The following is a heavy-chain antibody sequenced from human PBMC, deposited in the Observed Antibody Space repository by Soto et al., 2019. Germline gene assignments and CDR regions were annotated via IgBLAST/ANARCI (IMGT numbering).Heavy chain of an antibody. V-gene: IGHV3-30*18. D-gene: IGHD3-10*01. CDR1: GFTFSSYG. CDR2: ISYDGSNK. CDR3: AKKVSSGPGSQYFDY. Sequence: PGGSLRLSCAASGFTFSSYGMHWVRQAPGKGLEWVAVISYDGSNKYYADSVKGRFTISRDNSKNTLYLQMNSLRAEDTAIYYCAKKVSSGPGSQYFDYWGQGTLVTVSS. J-gene: IGHJ4*02.